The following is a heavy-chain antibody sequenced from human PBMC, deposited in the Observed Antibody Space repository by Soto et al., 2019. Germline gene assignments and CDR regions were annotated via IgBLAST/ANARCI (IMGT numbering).Heavy chain of an antibody. J-gene: IGHJ5*02. V-gene: IGHV2-5*01. D-gene: IGHD3-9*01. Sequence: SGPTLVNPTQTLTLTCTFSGFSLSTSGVGVGWIRQPPGKALEWLALIYWNDDKRYSPSLRSRLTITKDTSKNQVVLTMTNMEPVDTATYYCAHSLLGGRYFDWLPNWFDPWGQGTLVTVSS. CDR2: IYWNDDK. CDR3: AHSLLGGRYFDWLPNWFDP. CDR1: GFSLSTSGVG.